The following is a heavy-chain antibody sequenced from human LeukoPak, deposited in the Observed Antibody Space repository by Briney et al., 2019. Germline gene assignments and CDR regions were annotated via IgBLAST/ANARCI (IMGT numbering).Heavy chain of an antibody. CDR2: IRYDGSNK. CDR3: AKRLNSVRHIRE. V-gene: IGHV3-30*02. CDR1: GFTFSSYG. Sequence: GGSLRLSCAASGFTFSSYGMHWVRQAPGKGLEWVAFIRYDGSNKYYADSVKGRFTISRDNAKNTLYLQMNSLRAEDTAVYYCAKRLNSVRHIREWGQGTLVTVSS. J-gene: IGHJ4*02. D-gene: IGHD5/OR15-5a*01.